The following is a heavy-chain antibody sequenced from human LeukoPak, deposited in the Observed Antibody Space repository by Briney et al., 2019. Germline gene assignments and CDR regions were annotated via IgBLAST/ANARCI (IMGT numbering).Heavy chain of an antibody. Sequence: PGGSLRLSCAASGFTFSSYNMNWVRQAPGKGLEWVGRIKTKADGGTTDYAAPVKGRFTISRGDSKNTLYLQMNSLKTDDTAVYYCTTDLTYYYYYYMDVWGKGTTVTISS. CDR2: IKTKADGGTT. CDR3: TTDLTYYYYYYMDV. J-gene: IGHJ6*03. CDR1: GFTFSSYN. V-gene: IGHV3-15*01.